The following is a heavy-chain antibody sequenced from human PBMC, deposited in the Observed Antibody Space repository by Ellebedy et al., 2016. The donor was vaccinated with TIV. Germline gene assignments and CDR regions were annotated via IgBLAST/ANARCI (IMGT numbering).Heavy chain of an antibody. V-gene: IGHV3-23*01. D-gene: IGHD3-22*01. Sequence: GESLKISCAASGFTFSSYAMSWVRQAPGKGLEWVSAISGSGGSTYYADSVKGRFTISRDNSKNTLYLQMNSLRAEDTAVYYCAKDLYDSSLTLRESVGGYWGQGTLVTVSS. CDR2: ISGSGGST. J-gene: IGHJ4*02. CDR1: GFTFSSYA. CDR3: AKDLYDSSLTLRESVGGY.